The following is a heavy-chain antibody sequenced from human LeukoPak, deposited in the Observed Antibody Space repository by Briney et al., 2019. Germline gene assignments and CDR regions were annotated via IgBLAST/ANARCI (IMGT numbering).Heavy chain of an antibody. D-gene: IGHD2-2*01. Sequence: SETLSLTCTVSGDSISSSSYSWVWIRQPPGKGLEWIGNMYYSGGTYYNPSLKSRVTISVDTSKNQFSLKVNSVTAADTAVYYCARDSIVVVPAANTHYYYMDVWGKGTTVTVSS. V-gene: IGHV4-39*07. J-gene: IGHJ6*03. CDR3: ARDSIVVVPAANTHYYYMDV. CDR1: GDSISSSSYS. CDR2: MYYSGGT.